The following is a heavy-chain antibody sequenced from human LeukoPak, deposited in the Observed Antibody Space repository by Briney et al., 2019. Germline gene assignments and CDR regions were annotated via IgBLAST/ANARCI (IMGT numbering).Heavy chain of an antibody. V-gene: IGHV3-23*01. CDR1: GFTFSNYA. CDR3: AKAPAINPAMLY. D-gene: IGHD5-18*01. Sequence: GGSLRLSCAASGFTFSNYAMSWVRQAPGKGLEWVSTIGGSGAGTYYADSVKGRFTISRDNSKNMLYLQMNSLRAEDTAVYYCAKAPAINPAMLYWGQGTLVTVSS. CDR2: IGGSGAGT. J-gene: IGHJ4*02.